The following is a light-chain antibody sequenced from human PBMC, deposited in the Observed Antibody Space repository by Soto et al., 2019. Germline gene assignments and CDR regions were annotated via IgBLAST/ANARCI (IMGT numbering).Light chain of an antibody. CDR2: DVS. Sequence: SALNQPASVSVSPGQSIAISCTGANSDLGDYDYVSWYQQRPGEAPKLMIYDVSNRPSGVSDRFSGSKSGNTASLTISGLQAEDEADYYCSSYTSSNASYAFGAGTKVTVL. CDR1: NSDLGDYDY. J-gene: IGLJ1*01. V-gene: IGLV2-14*01. CDR3: SSYTSSNASYA.